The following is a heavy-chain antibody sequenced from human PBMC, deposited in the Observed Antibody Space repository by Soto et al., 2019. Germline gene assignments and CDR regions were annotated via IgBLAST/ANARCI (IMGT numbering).Heavy chain of an antibody. V-gene: IGHV3-30*18. CDR3: AKDLGSGSYLFDAFDI. CDR2: ISYDGSNK. CDR1: GFTFSNYG. Sequence: PGGSLRLSCAACGFTFSNYGMHWVRQAPGKGLEWVAVISYDGSNKYYADSVKGRFTISRDNSKNTLYLQMNSLRAEDTAVYYCAKDLGSGSYLFDAFDIWGQGTMVTVSS. J-gene: IGHJ3*02. D-gene: IGHD1-26*01.